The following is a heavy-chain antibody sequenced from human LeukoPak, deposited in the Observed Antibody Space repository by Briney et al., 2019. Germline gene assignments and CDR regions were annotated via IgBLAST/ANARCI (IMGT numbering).Heavy chain of an antibody. D-gene: IGHD1-20*01. J-gene: IGHJ3*01. V-gene: IGHV7-4-1*02. CDR3: ARAGLTGSKVAFDV. Sequence: GASVKVSCKASGYTFTTYAINWVRQAPGQGLEWMGWINTDTGNPTYAQGFTGHYVFSLDTSVSTAYLQIISLKAEDTAVYYCARAGLTGSKVAFDVWGQGTMVTVSS. CDR1: GYTFTTYA. CDR2: INTDTGNP.